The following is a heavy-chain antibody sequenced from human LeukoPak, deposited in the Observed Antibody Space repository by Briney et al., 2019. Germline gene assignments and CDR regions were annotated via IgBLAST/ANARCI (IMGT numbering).Heavy chain of an antibody. CDR1: GFTFSSYA. D-gene: IGHD6-13*01. CDR2: ISYDGSNK. V-gene: IGHV3-30-3*01. J-gene: IGHJ3*02. CDR3: ARVASSSWGAFDI. Sequence: GVLRLSCAASGFTFSSYAMHWVRQAPGKGLEWVAVISYDGSNKYYADSVKGRFTISRDNSKNTLYLQMNSLRAEDTAVCYCARVASSSWGAFDIWGQGTMVTVSS.